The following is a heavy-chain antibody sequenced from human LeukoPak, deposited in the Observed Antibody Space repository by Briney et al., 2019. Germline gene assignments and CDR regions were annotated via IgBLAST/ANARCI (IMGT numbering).Heavy chain of an antibody. CDR2: ISGTGGST. J-gene: IGHJ5*02. D-gene: IGHD4-11*01. Sequence: GGSLRLSCAASGFTFSSYAMSWVRQAPGKGLEWVSAISGTGGSTYYADSVKGRFTISRDNSKNTLYLQMNSLRAEDAAIYYCANRDSQYNWFDPWGQGTLVTVSS. CDR1: GFTFSSYA. V-gene: IGHV3-23*01. CDR3: ANRDSQYNWFDP.